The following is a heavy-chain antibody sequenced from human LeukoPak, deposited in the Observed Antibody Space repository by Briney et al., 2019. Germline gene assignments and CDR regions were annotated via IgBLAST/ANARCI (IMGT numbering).Heavy chain of an antibody. V-gene: IGHV3-21*01. CDR2: ISSSSSYI. Sequence: GWSLRLSCAASGFTFSSYSMNWVRQAPGKGLEWVSSISSSSSYIYYADSVKGRFTISRDNAKNSLYLQMNSLRAEDTAVYYCARDLGQTYYYDSSGSPWGFDYWGQGTLVTVSS. J-gene: IGHJ4*02. CDR3: ARDLGQTYYYDSSGSPWGFDY. CDR1: GFTFSSYS. D-gene: IGHD3-22*01.